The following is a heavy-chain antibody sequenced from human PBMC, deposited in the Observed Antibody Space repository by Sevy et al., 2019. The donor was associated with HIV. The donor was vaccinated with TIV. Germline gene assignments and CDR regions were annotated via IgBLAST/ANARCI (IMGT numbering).Heavy chain of an antibody. CDR2: IIPIFGTA. V-gene: IGHV1-69*13. J-gene: IGHJ3*02. Sequence: ASVKVSCKASGGTFSSYAISWVRQAPGQGLEWMGGIIPIFGTANYAQKFQGRVTITADESTSTAYMELRSLRSEDTAVYYCARAGEAVALGAFDIWGQGTMVTVSS. D-gene: IGHD6-19*01. CDR3: ARAGEAVALGAFDI. CDR1: GGTFSSYA.